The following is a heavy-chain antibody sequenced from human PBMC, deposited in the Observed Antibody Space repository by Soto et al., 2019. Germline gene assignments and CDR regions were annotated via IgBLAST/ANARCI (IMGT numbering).Heavy chain of an antibody. CDR1: GFPFTTYG. V-gene: IGHV3-30*03. J-gene: IGHJ4*02. Sequence: QVQLVESGGGVVQPGTSLRLSCVASGFPFTTYGMHWVREGPGKGLEWVAVISFDGSNKYYADSVKGRFTISRDNSKNTLFLRMNSLRPEDTALYYCVGGQYYFDYRGQGTLVTVSS. CDR3: VGGQYYFDY. CDR2: ISFDGSNK. D-gene: IGHD3-10*01.